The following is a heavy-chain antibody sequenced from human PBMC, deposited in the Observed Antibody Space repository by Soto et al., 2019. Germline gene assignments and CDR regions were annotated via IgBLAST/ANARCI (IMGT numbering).Heavy chain of an antibody. D-gene: IGHD3-10*01. CDR3: ARAYGSGSYYDGPIDY. CDR2: IYYSGST. CDR1: GGSSSSYY. Sequence: SEALSVTCIDSGGSSSSYYWSWIRQPPGKGLEWIGYIYYSGSTNYNPSLKSRVTISVDTSKNQFSLKLSSVTAADTAVYYCARAYGSGSYYDGPIDYWRQGTLVTVSS. J-gene: IGHJ4*02. V-gene: IGHV4-59*01.